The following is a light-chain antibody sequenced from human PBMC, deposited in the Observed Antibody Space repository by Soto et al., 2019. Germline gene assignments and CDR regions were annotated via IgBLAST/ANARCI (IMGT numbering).Light chain of an antibody. J-gene: IGKJ1*01. CDR2: DAS. CDR1: QSISTW. Sequence: DIQITQSPSTLSSSVLERFTITCRASQSISTWLAWYQQKPGTAPKVLIYDASRLESGVPSRFSGSGSGTEFTLTISSLQPDDFATYYCQHYNSYSWTFGQGTKVDI. V-gene: IGKV1-5*01. CDR3: QHYNSYSWT.